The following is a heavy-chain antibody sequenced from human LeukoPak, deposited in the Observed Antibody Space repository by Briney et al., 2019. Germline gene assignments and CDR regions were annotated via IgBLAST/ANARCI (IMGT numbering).Heavy chain of an antibody. CDR3: VRRYYEYNVYDRLFDY. CDR1: AFTFSRDW. V-gene: IGHV3-74*01. Sequence: GGSLRLSCAASAFTFSRDWMHWVRQAPGKGLVWVSRISDDGSITKYADSVNGRFTISRGNAKNTVFPQMHSLRAEDTAVYFCVRRYYEYNVYDRLFDYWGQGILVTVSS. CDR2: ISDDGSIT. D-gene: IGHD5/OR15-5a*01. J-gene: IGHJ4*02.